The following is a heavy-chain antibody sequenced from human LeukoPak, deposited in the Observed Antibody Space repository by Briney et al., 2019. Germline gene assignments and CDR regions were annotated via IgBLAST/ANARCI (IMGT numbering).Heavy chain of an antibody. V-gene: IGHV3-73*01. J-gene: IGHJ5*02. CDR2: IDKKDNLYAT. CDR3: TRDRGTYNWFDP. Sequence: GGSLKLSCAASGFTFSGSAVHWVRQSSGKGLEWVGHIDKKDNLYATAYVESVKGRFTISRDDSKDTAFLHMDSLKTEDTALYYCTRDRGTYNWFDPWGQGTLVTVSS. D-gene: IGHD2-15*01. CDR1: GFTFSGSA.